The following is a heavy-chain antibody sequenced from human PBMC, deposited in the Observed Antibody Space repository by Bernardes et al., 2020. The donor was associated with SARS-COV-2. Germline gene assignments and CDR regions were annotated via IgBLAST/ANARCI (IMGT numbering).Heavy chain of an antibody. V-gene: IGHV4-59*08. CDR3: ASGRITIFGVVTQLYFQH. J-gene: IGHJ1*01. Sequence: SETLSLTCTVSGASISSYYWSWIRQPPGKGLEWIGYINYSGSTNYNPSLKSRLTISVDTSKNQFSLKLTSVTAADTAVYYCASGRITIFGVVTQLYFQHWGQGTLVTVSS. CDR2: INYSGST. CDR1: GASISSYY. D-gene: IGHD3-3*01.